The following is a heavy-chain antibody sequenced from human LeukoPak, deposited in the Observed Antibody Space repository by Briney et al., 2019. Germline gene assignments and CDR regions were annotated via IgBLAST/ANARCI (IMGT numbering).Heavy chain of an antibody. CDR1: GFRFTDYS. CDR2: LGRSGEYK. Sequence: PGGPLRLSCAASGFRFTDYSMSWVRQAPGKGLEWVAGLGRSGEYKYYADSVKGRFTISRDNSKDTVSLQMNSLRAEDSAIYFCVKDRPCETCMPMDAWGQGTTVTVSS. CDR3: VKDRPCETCMPMDA. D-gene: IGHD2-2*01. V-gene: IGHV3-23*01. J-gene: IGHJ6*02.